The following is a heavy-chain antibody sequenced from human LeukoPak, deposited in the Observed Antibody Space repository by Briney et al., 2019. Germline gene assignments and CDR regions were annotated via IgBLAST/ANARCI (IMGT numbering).Heavy chain of an antibody. CDR3: AKGEGAMVRGIVDY. CDR2: ISGSGGST. V-gene: IGHV3-23*01. J-gene: IGHJ4*02. CDR1: GFTFSFYA. D-gene: IGHD3-10*01. Sequence: GGSLRLSCAASGFTFSFYAMYWVRQAPGKGLEWVSAISGSGGSTPYADSVKGRFTISRDNSKNTLYLQMNSLRAEDTAVYYCAKGEGAMVRGIVDYWGQGTLVTVSS.